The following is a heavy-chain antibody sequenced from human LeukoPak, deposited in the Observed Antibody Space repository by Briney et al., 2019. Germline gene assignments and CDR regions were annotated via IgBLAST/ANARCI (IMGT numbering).Heavy chain of an antibody. CDR3: ARDPSTTVTTSDY. CDR2: ISSSGSTI. D-gene: IGHD4-17*01. J-gene: IGHJ4*02. V-gene: IGHV3-11*01. CDR1: GFTFSDYY. Sequence: GGSLRLSCAASGFTFSDYYMSWIRQAPGKGLEWVSYISSSGSTIYYADSVKGRFTISRDNAKNSLYLQMNSLRAEDTAVYYCARDPSTTVTTSDYWGQGTLVTVSS.